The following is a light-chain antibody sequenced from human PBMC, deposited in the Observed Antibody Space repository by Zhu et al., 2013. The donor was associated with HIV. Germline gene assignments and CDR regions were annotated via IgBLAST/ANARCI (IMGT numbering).Light chain of an antibody. CDR3: QQYNNYWT. CDR2: DAS. J-gene: IGKJ1*01. V-gene: IGKV1D-13*01. CDR1: QGISSA. Sequence: AIQLTQSPSSLSASVGDRVTITCRASQGISSALAWYQQKPGKAPNLLIYDASSLESGVPSRFSGSGSGTDFTLTISSLQPEDFATYYCQQYNNYWTFGQGTKVEIK.